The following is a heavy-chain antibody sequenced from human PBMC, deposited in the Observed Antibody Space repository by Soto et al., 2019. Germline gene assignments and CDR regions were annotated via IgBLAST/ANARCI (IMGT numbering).Heavy chain of an antibody. V-gene: IGHV3-30*18. CDR1: GFTFSSYG. D-gene: IGHD3-9*01. CDR2: ISYDGSNK. J-gene: IGHJ4*02. Sequence: SLRLSCAASGFTFSSYGMHLVRQAPGKGLEWVAVISYDGSNKYYADSVKGRFTISRDNSKNTLYLQMNSLRAEDTAVYYCAKDYDILTGYYFLVDYWGQGTLVTVSS. CDR3: AKDYDILTGYYFLVDY.